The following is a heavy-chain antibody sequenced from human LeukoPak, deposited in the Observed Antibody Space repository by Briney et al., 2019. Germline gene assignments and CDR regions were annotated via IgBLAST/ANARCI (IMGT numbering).Heavy chain of an antibody. Sequence: SETLSLTCTVSGASISGSGYYWGWIRQPPGRGLEWIGSIYSSGSTYYNASLQSRVTISIETSKNQISLRLNSVTAADTAMYYCAKSGGYGLIDYWGQGTLVTVSS. CDR1: GASISGSGYY. J-gene: IGHJ4*02. CDR2: IYSSGST. CDR3: AKSGGYGLIDY. D-gene: IGHD5-12*01. V-gene: IGHV4-39*01.